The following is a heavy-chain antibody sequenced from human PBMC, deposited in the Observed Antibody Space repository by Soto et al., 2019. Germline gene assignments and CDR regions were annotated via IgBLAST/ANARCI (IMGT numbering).Heavy chain of an antibody. CDR3: ASWFSGIWFGELFPRGYYGMDV. CDR1: GGSISSSNW. J-gene: IGHJ6*02. V-gene: IGHV4-4*02. CDR2: IYHSGST. D-gene: IGHD3-10*01. Sequence: SETLSLTCAVSGGSISSSNWWSWVRQPPGKGLEWIGEIYHSGSTNYNPSLKSRVTISVDKSKNQFSLKLSSVTAADTAVYYCASWFSGIWFGELFPRGYYGMDVWGQGTTVT.